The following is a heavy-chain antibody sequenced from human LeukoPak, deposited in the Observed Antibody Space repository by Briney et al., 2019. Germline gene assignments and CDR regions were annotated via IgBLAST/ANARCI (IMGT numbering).Heavy chain of an antibody. V-gene: IGHV3-30*18. J-gene: IGHJ4*02. CDR2: ISYDGSNK. Sequence: GGSLRLSCAASGFTFSSYGMHWVRQAPGKGLEWVAVISYDGSNKYYADSVKGRFTISRDNSKNTLYLQMNSLRAEDTAVYYCAKDLGSSSSDYWGQGTLVTVSS. CDR1: GFTFSSYG. D-gene: IGHD6-6*01. CDR3: AKDLGSSSSDY.